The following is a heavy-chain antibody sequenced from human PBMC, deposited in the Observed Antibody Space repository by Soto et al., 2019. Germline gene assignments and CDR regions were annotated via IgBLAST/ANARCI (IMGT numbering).Heavy chain of an antibody. CDR1: GGSFSGYY. CDR2: INHSGST. J-gene: IGHJ3*02. Sequence: SETLSLTCAVYGGSFSGYYWSWIRQPPGKGLEWIGEINHSGSTNYNPSLKSRVTISVDTSKNQFSLKLSSVTAADTAVYYCARRRNKIFGVVKAFDIWGQGTMVTVSS. V-gene: IGHV4-34*01. D-gene: IGHD3-3*01. CDR3: ARRRNKIFGVVKAFDI.